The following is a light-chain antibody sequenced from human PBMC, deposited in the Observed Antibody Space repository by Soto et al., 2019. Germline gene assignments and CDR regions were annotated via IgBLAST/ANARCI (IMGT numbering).Light chain of an antibody. J-gene: IGKJ4*01. CDR1: QTVSTY. V-gene: IGKV3-11*01. Sequence: EIVLTQSPATLSLSPGERATLSCRASQTVSTYLAWYQQKPGQAPRLLIYDASNSATGVPARFSGSGSRTVFTLTIRSLETEDFPVDYCEQGSNWPLTFCGGTKGETK. CDR3: EQGSNWPLT. CDR2: DAS.